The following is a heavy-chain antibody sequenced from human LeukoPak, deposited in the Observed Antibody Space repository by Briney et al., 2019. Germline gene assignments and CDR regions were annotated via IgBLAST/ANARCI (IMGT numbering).Heavy chain of an antibody. CDR3: ARWVDTAMADFDY. V-gene: IGHV1-3*01. CDR2: INAGNGNT. D-gene: IGHD5-18*01. Sequence: ASVKVSCKASGYTFTSYAMHWVRQAPGQRLEWMGWINAGNGNTKYSQKFQGRVTITRDTSASTAYMELSSLRSEDTAVYYCARWVDTAMADFDYWGQGTLVTVSS. CDR1: GYTFTSYA. J-gene: IGHJ4*02.